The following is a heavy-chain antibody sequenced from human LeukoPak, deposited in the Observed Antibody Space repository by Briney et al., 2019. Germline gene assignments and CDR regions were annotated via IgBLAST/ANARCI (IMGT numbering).Heavy chain of an antibody. D-gene: IGHD3-10*01. V-gene: IGHV4-59*01. J-gene: IGHJ4*02. CDR3: ARMVGATYGSGFDY. CDR2: IYYSGST. CDR1: GGSISSYY. Sequence: SETLSLTCTVSGGSISSYYWSWIRQPPGKGLEWIGYIYYSGSTNYNPSLKSRVTISVDTSKNQFSLKLSSVTAADTAVYYCARMVGATYGSGFDYWGRGTLVTVSS.